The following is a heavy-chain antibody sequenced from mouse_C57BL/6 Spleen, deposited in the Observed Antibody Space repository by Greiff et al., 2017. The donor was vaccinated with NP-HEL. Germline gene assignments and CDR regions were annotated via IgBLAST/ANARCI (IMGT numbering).Heavy chain of an antibody. V-gene: IGHV1-75*01. CDR1: GYTFTDYY. J-gene: IGHJ1*03. D-gene: IGHD1-1*01. Sequence: QVQLQQSGPELVKPGASVKISCKASGYTFTDYYINWVKQRPGQGLEWIGWIFPGSGSTYYNEKFKGKATLTVDKSSSTAYMLLSSLTSEDSAVYFCARRGDYGSSYRYFDVWGTGTTVTVSS. CDR3: ARRGDYGSSYRYFDV. CDR2: IFPGSGST.